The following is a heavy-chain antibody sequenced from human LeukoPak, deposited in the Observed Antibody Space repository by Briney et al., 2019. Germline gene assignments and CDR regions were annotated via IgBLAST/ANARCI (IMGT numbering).Heavy chain of an antibody. V-gene: IGHV4-39*01. CDR2: IYYSGST. CDR3: ARQRQQLVKRIDY. CDR1: VGSISSSSYY. J-gene: IGHJ4*02. Sequence: SETLSLTCTVSVGSISSSSYYWGWIRQPPGKGLEWIGSIYYSGSTYYNPSLKSRVTISVDTSKNQFSLKLSSVTAADTAVYYCARQRQQLVKRIDYWGQGTLVTVSS. D-gene: IGHD6-13*01.